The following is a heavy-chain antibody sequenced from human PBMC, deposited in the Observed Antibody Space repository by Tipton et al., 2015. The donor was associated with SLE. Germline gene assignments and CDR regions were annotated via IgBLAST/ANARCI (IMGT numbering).Heavy chain of an antibody. CDR3: AKDWGYSSNWHDAFVI. V-gene: IGHV3-23*01. CDR2: ISGSGGNT. D-gene: IGHD6-13*01. Sequence: SLRLSCAASGFTFSSYAMSWVRQAPGKGLEWVSAISGSGGNTFYADSVKGRFTISRDNSKDTLYLQVNTLRAEDTAVYYCAKDWGYSSNWHDAFVIWGQGTRVTVSS. J-gene: IGHJ3*02. CDR1: GFTFSSYA.